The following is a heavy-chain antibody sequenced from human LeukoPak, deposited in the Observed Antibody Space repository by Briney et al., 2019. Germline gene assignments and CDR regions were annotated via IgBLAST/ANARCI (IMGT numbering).Heavy chain of an antibody. CDR2: ISSSSSYI. D-gene: IGHD5-24*01. CDR1: GFTFSSYS. Sequence: TGGSLRLSCAASGFTFSSYSMNWVRQAPGKWLEWVSSISSSSSYIYYAHSVKGRITISRDNAKNSLYLQMNSLRAEDTAVYYCARDRGSLARDAFDIWGQGTMVTVSS. CDR3: ARDRGSLARDAFDI. J-gene: IGHJ3*02. V-gene: IGHV3-21*01.